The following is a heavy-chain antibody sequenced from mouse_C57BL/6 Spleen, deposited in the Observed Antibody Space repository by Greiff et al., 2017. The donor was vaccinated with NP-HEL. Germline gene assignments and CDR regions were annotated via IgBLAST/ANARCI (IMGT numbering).Heavy chain of an antibody. J-gene: IGHJ3*01. CDR3: TREGGSAWFAY. CDR2: ISSGCDYI. V-gene: IGHV5-9-1*02. Sequence: EVKVEESGEGLVKPGGSLKLSCAASGFTFSSYAMSWVRQTPEKRLEWVAYISSGCDYIYYADTVKGRFTISRDNARNTLYLQMSSLKSEDTAMYYCTREGGSAWFAYWGQGTLVTVSA. D-gene: IGHD1-1*02. CDR1: GFTFSSYA.